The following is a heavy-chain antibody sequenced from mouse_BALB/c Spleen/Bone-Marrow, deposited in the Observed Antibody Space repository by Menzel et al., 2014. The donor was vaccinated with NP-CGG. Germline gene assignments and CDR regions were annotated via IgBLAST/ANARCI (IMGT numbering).Heavy chain of an antibody. CDR1: GYTFTNFW. Sequence: DLVKPGASVKLSCKASGYTFTNFWINWIKQRPGQGLEWIGRIAPGSGTTYYNEMFKGKATLTVDTSSSTAYIQLSSLSPGDSAVYFCARHDYAMDYWGQGTSVTVSS. CDR3: ARHDYAMDY. J-gene: IGHJ4*01. V-gene: IGHV1S41*01. CDR2: IAPGSGTT. D-gene: IGHD2-3*01.